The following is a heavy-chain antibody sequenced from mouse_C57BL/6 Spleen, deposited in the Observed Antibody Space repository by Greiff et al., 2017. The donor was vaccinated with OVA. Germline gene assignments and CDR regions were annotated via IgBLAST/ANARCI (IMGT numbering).Heavy chain of an antibody. Sequence: QVQLKQSGAELMKPGASVKLSCKATGYTFTGYWIEWVKQRPGHGLEWIGEILPGSGSTNYNEKFKGKATFTADTSSNTAYMQLSSLTTEDSAIYYCAREGITTVVEDYFDYWGQGTTLTVSS. CDR2: ILPGSGST. D-gene: IGHD1-1*01. CDR1: GYTFTGYW. V-gene: IGHV1-9*01. J-gene: IGHJ2*01. CDR3: AREGITTVVEDYFDY.